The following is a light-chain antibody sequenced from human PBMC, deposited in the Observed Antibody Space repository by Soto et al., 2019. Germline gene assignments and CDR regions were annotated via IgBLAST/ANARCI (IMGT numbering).Light chain of an antibody. V-gene: IGKV3-20*01. CDR1: QSVASDY. CDR3: QQYSSFHRT. CDR2: SAS. J-gene: IGKJ2*02. Sequence: EIGLTQSPGTLSLSPGERATLSCRASQSVASDYMAWYQQKPGQAPRLLIYSASSRNTGIPDRFTGSGSGTDFTLTISRLEPEDFAVYVCQQYSSFHRTFGQGTKLEI.